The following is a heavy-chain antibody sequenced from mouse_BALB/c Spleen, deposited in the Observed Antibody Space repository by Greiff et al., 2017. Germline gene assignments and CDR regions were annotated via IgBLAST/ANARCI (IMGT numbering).Heavy chain of an antibody. CDR1: GYTFTSYY. V-gene: IGHV1S56*01. Sequence: QVQLQQSGPELVKPGASVRISCKASGYTFTSYYIHWVKQRPGQGLEWIGWIYPGNVNTKYNEKFKGKATLTADKSSSTAYMQLSSLTSEDSAVYFCTRGSPDAMDYWGQGTSVTVSS. J-gene: IGHJ4*01. CDR3: TRGSPDAMDY. D-gene: IGHD1-1*02. CDR2: IYPGNVNT.